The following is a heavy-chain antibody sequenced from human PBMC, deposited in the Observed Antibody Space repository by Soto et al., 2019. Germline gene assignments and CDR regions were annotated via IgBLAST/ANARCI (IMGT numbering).Heavy chain of an antibody. CDR2: IIPILGIA. CDR3: AGELACSGGSCYSGVMDV. D-gene: IGHD2-15*01. Sequence: QVQLVQSGAEVKKPGSSVKVSCKASGGTFSSYTISWVRQAPGQGLEWMGRIIPILGIANYAQKFQGRVTITADKSTSTANMELSSLRSEEMAVYYCAGELACSGGSCYSGVMDVWGQGTTVTVSS. V-gene: IGHV1-69*08. CDR1: GGTFSSYT. J-gene: IGHJ6*02.